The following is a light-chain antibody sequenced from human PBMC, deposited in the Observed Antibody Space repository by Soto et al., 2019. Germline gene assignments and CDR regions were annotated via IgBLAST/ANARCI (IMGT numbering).Light chain of an antibody. Sequence: QSALTQPPSASGSPGQSVAISCTGTSSDVGGYNYVSWYQQHPGKAPKLMIYEVNKRPSGVPDRFSGSKSGTSASLAINGLRSDDEADYYCAAWDDNLNAYVFGSGTKVTVL. CDR2: EVN. V-gene: IGLV2-8*01. CDR1: SSDVGGYNY. J-gene: IGLJ1*01. CDR3: AAWDDNLNAYV.